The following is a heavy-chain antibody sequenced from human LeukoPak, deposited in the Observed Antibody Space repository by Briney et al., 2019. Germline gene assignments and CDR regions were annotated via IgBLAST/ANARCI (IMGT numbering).Heavy chain of an antibody. D-gene: IGHD4-17*01. CDR1: GGSVSNYY. J-gene: IGHJ6*03. Sequence: SETLSLTCTVSGGSVSNYYWSWIRQPPGKGLEWIGYIYHGWSTKYNPPLHSRVTISVDTSKNQFSLSLRSVTAADTAVYYCAKKGRTYTDYGGYYDYMDVWGKGTTVTVS. CDR3: AKKGRTYTDYGGYYDYMDV. V-gene: IGHV4-59*08. CDR2: IYHGWST.